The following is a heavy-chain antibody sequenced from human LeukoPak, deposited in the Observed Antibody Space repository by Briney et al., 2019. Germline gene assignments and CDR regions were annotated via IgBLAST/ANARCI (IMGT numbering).Heavy chain of an antibody. CDR2: IYHSGST. CDR1: GGSIRSSNW. D-gene: IGHD6-13*01. Sequence: SGTLSLTCAVSGGSIRSSNWRTWVRQPPGKGLEWIGEIYHSGSTNYNASLKSRVTISVDKSKNQFSLKLTSVTAADTAVYYCASERGAAGGEIDYWGQGTLVTVSS. V-gene: IGHV4-4*02. J-gene: IGHJ4*02. CDR3: ASERGAAGGEIDY.